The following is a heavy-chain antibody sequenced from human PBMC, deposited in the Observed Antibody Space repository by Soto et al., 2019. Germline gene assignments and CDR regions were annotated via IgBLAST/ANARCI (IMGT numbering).Heavy chain of an antibody. CDR3: AGLALAVADSPLDY. J-gene: IGHJ4*02. V-gene: IGHV1-18*04. CDR2: ISAYNGNT. D-gene: IGHD6-19*01. CDR1: GYTFTSYG. Sequence: QVQLVQSGAEVKKPGASVKVSCKASGYTFTSYGISWVRQAPGQGLEWMGWISAYNGNTNYAQKLQGRVTMTTDTTTGTAYMELRSLRSDDPAVYYWAGLALAVADSPLDYWGQGTLVTVSS.